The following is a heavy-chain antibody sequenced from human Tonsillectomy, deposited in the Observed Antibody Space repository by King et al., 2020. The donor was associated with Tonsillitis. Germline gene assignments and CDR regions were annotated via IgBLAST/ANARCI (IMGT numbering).Heavy chain of an antibody. J-gene: IGHJ4*02. Sequence: VQLVESGGGVVQPGRSLRLSCAASGFIFSRYAMHWVRQVPGKGLEWVALISYDGNKKYNADSVKGRFTITRDNSKKTLYLQMNGLRVEDTAVYYCASGREQWLLSPGLDYWGQGTLVTVSS. D-gene: IGHD6-19*01. V-gene: IGHV3-30*04. CDR2: ISYDGNKK. CDR3: ASGREQWLLSPGLDY. CDR1: GFIFSRYA.